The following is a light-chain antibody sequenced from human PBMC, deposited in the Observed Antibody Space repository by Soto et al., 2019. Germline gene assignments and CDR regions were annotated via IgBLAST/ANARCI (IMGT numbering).Light chain of an antibody. J-gene: IGKJ1*01. Sequence: DIPMTQSPSTLSASVGDRVTITCRASQSIRSTLAWYQQKPGKAPKLLIYKASSLESGVPSRFSGSGSGTEFILTISSLQPDDFATYYCQHYNSYPWTFGQGTEVEIK. CDR2: KAS. CDR3: QHYNSYPWT. V-gene: IGKV1-5*03. CDR1: QSIRST.